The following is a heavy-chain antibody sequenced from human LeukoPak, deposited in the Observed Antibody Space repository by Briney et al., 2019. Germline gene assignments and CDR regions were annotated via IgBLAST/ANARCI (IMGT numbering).Heavy chain of an antibody. CDR3: AREGSSGSFDY. J-gene: IGHJ4*02. V-gene: IGHV4-30-4*01. Sequence: SQTLSLTCTVSSGSLSSGDYYWSWIRQPPGQTLERNGYIYYSGSTYYNPSLKSRVTISVDTSKNQFSLKLSSVTAADTAVYYCAREGSSGSFDYWGQGTLVTVSS. D-gene: IGHD3-10*01. CDR2: IYYSGST. CDR1: SGSLSSGDYY.